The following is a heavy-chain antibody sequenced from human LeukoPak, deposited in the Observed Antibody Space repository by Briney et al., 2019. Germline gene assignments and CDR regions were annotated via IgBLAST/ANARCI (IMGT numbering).Heavy chain of an antibody. Sequence: GGSLRLSCAASGFTFSSYSMNWVRQAPGKGLEWVSSISSSSSYIYYADSVKGRFTISRDNAKNSLYLQMNCLRAEDTAVYYCARDSGVAAANDGFDPWGQGTLVTVSS. J-gene: IGHJ5*02. CDR3: ARDSGVAAANDGFDP. V-gene: IGHV3-21*01. D-gene: IGHD6-13*01. CDR2: ISSSSSYI. CDR1: GFTFSSYS.